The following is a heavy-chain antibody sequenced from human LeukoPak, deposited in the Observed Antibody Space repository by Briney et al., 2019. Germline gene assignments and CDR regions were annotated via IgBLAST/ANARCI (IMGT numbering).Heavy chain of an antibody. V-gene: IGHV4-59*01. CDR2: IYYSGNT. Sequence: PSETLSLTCTVSGGSISSYYWSWIRQPPGKGLEWIGYIYYSGNTNYNPSLKSRVTISVDTSKNQFSLKLSSVTAADTAVYYCARHLRITFGGVIDYFDYWGQGTLVTVSS. J-gene: IGHJ4*02. CDR3: ARHLRITFGGVIDYFDY. CDR1: GGSISSYY. D-gene: IGHD3-16*02.